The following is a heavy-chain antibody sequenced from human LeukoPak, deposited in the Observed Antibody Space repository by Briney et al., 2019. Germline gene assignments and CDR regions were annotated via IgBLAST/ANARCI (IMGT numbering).Heavy chain of an antibody. J-gene: IGHJ5*02. Sequence: GASVKVSCKASGYTFSAYHIHWVRQAPGQGLEWMGWINPNSGGINFAPKFHGRVSMTRDTSLNTAYMELSSLRSDDTAVYYCARGDKKENLSGPSGYFDPWGQGSLVTVSS. D-gene: IGHD3-10*01. CDR1: GYTFSAYH. CDR2: INPNSGGI. V-gene: IGHV1-2*02. CDR3: ARGDKKENLSGPSGYFDP.